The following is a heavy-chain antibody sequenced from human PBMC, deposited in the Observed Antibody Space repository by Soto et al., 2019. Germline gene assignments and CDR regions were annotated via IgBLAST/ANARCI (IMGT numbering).Heavy chain of an antibody. CDR3: AKRESSGWKVWFDP. CDR2: ISSSGSST. D-gene: IGHD6-19*01. V-gene: IGHV3-23*01. Sequence: EVQLLESGGGLVHPGGSLRLSCAASGFPFSSYGMSWVRQAPGKWLEWVSIISSSGSSTYYADSVKGRFTISRDNSKNTLFLQMNSLRAEDTALYYCAKRESSGWKVWFDPWGQGTLVTVSS. J-gene: IGHJ5*02. CDR1: GFPFSSYG.